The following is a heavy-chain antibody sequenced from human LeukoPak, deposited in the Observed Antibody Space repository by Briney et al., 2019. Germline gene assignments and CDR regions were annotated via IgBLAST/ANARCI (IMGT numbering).Heavy chain of an antibody. J-gene: IGHJ4*02. CDR2: ISGSGGST. CDR3: AKKDSYGPVARKFDY. CDR1: GFTFSSYA. Sequence: PGGSLRLSCAASGFTFSSYAMSWVRQAPGKGLEWVSAISGSGGSTYYADSVKGRFTISRDNSKNTLYLQMNSLRAEDTAVYYCAKKDSYGPVARKFDYWGQGTLVTVSS. D-gene: IGHD5-18*01. V-gene: IGHV3-23*01.